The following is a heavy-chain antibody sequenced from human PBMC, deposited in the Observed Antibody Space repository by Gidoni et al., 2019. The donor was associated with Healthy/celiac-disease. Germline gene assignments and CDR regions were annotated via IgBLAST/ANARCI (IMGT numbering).Heavy chain of an antibody. V-gene: IGHV3-66*02. Sequence: EVQLVESGGGLVQPGGSLRLSCAASGFTVSSNYMSWVRQAPGKGLEWVSVIYSGGSTYYADSVKGRFTISRDNSKNTLYLQMNSRRAEDTAVYYCLTGYYALGDMDVWGQGTTVTVSS. D-gene: IGHD3-9*01. CDR2: IYSGGST. CDR1: GFTVSSNY. CDR3: LTGYYALGDMDV. J-gene: IGHJ6*02.